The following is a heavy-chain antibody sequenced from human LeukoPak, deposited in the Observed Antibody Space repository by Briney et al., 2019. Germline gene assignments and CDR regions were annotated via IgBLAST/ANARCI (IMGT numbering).Heavy chain of an antibody. V-gene: IGHV3-7*01. Sequence: PGGSLRLSCEASAFIFSGHWLNWVRQTPGKGLEWVASIKEDGSERQYVDSVKGRFTTSRDNAKNSLSLQMNSLRVEDTAVYYCARGVVVAPRSAFDIWGQGTMVTVSS. D-gene: IGHD2-2*01. CDR2: IKEDGSER. J-gene: IGHJ3*02. CDR3: ARGVVVAPRSAFDI. CDR1: AFIFSGHW.